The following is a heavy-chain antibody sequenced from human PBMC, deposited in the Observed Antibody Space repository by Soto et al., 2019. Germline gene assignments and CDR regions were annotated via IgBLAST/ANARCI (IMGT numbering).Heavy chain of an antibody. CDR1: GFTFSSYA. CDR3: AKDARYSSPIITDSDY. CDR2: ISGSGGGT. Sequence: PGGSLRLSCAASGFTFSSYAMSWVRQAPGKGLDWVSGISGSGGGTYYADSVKGRFTISRDNSKNTLYLEMNSLRAEDTAVYYCAKDARYSSPIITDSDYWGQGTPVTVSS. V-gene: IGHV3-23*01. J-gene: IGHJ4*02. D-gene: IGHD6-19*01.